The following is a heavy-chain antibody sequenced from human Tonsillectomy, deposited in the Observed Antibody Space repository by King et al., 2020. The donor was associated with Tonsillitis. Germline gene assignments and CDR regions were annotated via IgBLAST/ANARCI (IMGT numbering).Heavy chain of an antibody. V-gene: IGHV1-2*02. CDR3: ASLVVRVDAGAVDAFDI. CDR1: GYTFTGYY. Sequence: VQLVESGAEVKKPGASVKVSCKASGYTFTGYYMHWVRQAPGQGLEWMGWINPNSGGTNYAQNFQGRVTMTRDTSISTAYMELSRLRSDDTAVYYCASLVVRVDAGAVDAFDIWGQGTMVTVSS. D-gene: IGHD3-22*01. J-gene: IGHJ3*02. CDR2: INPNSGGT.